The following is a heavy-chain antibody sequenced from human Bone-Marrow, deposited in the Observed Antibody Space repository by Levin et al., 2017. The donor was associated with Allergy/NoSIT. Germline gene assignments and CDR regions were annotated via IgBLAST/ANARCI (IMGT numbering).Heavy chain of an antibody. D-gene: IGHD3-16*01. J-gene: IGHJ4*02. V-gene: IGHV3-74*01. Sequence: GGSLRLSCEASGFTFSNYWMHWLRHAPGKGLVWVSRIKGVGSSTSYADSVKGRFTISRDNARNTLYLQMNSLKAEDTALYYCATAGVGDSVDVSDSLRIDYWGQGTRVTVSS. CDR2: IKGVGSST. CDR3: ATAGVGDSVDVSDSLRIDY. CDR1: GFTFSNYW.